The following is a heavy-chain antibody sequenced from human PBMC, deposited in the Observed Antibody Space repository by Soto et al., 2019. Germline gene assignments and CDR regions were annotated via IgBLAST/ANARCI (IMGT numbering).Heavy chain of an antibody. J-gene: IGHJ4*02. Sequence: GGALRLSCAASGFTFSSYGMHWVRQAPGKGLEWVAVISYDGSNKYYADSEKGRFTISRDNSKNTLYLQMNSLRAEDTAVYYCANRKSSGPYYWGQGTLVTVSS. D-gene: IGHD5-12*01. V-gene: IGHV3-30*18. CDR1: GFTFSSYG. CDR3: ANRKSSGPYY. CDR2: ISYDGSNK.